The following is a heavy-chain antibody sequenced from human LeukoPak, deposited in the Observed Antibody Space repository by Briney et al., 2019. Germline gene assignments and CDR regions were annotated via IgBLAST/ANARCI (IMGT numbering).Heavy chain of an antibody. CDR3: ARFSRVVVTRSAFDP. V-gene: IGHV1-8*01. J-gene: IGHJ5*02. D-gene: IGHD4-23*01. Sequence: ASVTVSCKASGHTFTSYDINWVRQAPGQGLEWMGWMNPNSGNTGYAQKFQGRVTMTRNTSISTAYMELSSLRSEDTAVYYCARFSRVVVTRSAFDPWGQGTLVTVSS. CDR1: GHTFTSYD. CDR2: MNPNSGNT.